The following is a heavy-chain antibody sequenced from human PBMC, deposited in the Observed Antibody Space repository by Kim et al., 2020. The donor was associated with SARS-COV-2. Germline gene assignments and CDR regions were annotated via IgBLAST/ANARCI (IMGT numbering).Heavy chain of an antibody. V-gene: IGHV3-74*01. CDR1: EFTFNIYR. J-gene: IGHJ2*01. Sequence: GGSLRLSCAASEFTFNIYRMHWVRQAPGKGLVWVSRIKDGEGGTGYADSVRGRFTVSRDNGKKTVYLQMNSLTVEDTGVYYCARDRGIVGHDWYFDVWGRDNLVTVSS. CDR3: ARDRGIVGHDWYFDV. CDR2: IKDGEGGT. D-gene: IGHD1-26*01.